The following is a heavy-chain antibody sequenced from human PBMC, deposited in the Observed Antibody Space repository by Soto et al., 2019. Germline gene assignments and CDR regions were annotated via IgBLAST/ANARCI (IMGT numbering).Heavy chain of an antibody. CDR3: TRYDTFDS. CDR1: GFTFSSYS. D-gene: IGHD3-9*01. CDR2: ISSSSSTI. Sequence: GGSLRLSCAASGFTFSSYSMNWVRQAPGKGLEWVSYISSSSSTIYYADSVKGRFTISRDNAKNTAFLQLNSLRTEDTAVYYCTRYDTFDSWGQGALVTVSS. J-gene: IGHJ4*02. V-gene: IGHV3-48*01.